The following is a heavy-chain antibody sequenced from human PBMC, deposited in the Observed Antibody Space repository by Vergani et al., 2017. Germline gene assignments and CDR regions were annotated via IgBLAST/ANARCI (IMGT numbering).Heavy chain of an antibody. CDR3: AKGTRYFDWLADFDY. CDR1: GFTFSNYA. V-gene: IGHV3-23*01. J-gene: IGHJ4*02. CDR2: ITGSGGST. D-gene: IGHD3-9*01. Sequence: EVQLLESGGGLVQPGGSLRLSCAASGFTFSNYAMSWVRQAPGKGLEWVSAITGSGGSTYYADSVKGRFTISRDNSKNTLYLQMNSLRAEDTSVYYCAKGTRYFDWLADFDYWGQGTLVTVSS.